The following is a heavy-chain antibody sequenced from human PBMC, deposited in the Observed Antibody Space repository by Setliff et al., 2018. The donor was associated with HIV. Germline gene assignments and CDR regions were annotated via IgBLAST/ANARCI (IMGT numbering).Heavy chain of an antibody. J-gene: IGHJ4*02. CDR3: AAGYCGGDCYSRQSYFDY. V-gene: IGHV1-46*01. CDR2: INPSGGRT. D-gene: IGHD2-21*02. CDR1: GYTFTNYY. Sequence: ASVKVSCKASGYTFTNYYIHWVRQAPGQGLEWMGLINPSGGRTSYAQKFQGRLTMTRDESTSTAYMELSSLRSEDTAVYYCAAGYCGGDCYSRQSYFDYWGQGTLVTVSS.